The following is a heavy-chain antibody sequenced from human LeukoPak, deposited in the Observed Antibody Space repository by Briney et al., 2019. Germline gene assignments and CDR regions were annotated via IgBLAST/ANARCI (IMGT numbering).Heavy chain of an antibody. J-gene: IGHJ4*02. V-gene: IGHV1-46*01. CDR1: GYTFTSYY. Sequence: ASLTVSCTASGYTFTSYYIHWVRQGPGPGLEWVGIINPSGGSTSYVQKFQGRVTMTRDTSTSTVYMELRSLRSDDTAVYYCARVVYYDFWSGYLDYWGQGTLVTVFS. CDR3: ARVVYYDFWSGYLDY. D-gene: IGHD3-3*01. CDR2: INPSGGST.